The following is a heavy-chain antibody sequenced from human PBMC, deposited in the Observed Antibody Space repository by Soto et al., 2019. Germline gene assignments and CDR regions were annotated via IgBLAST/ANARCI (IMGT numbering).Heavy chain of an antibody. D-gene: IGHD2-2*01. Sequence: LSLTCAVYGGSFSGYYWSWIRQPPGKGLEWIGEINHSGSTNYNPSLKSRVTISVDTSKNQFSLKLSSVTAADTAVYYCARVVVPAVGDWFDPWGQGTLVTVSS. J-gene: IGHJ5*02. CDR1: GGSFSGYY. CDR3: ARVVVPAVGDWFDP. CDR2: INHSGST. V-gene: IGHV4-34*01.